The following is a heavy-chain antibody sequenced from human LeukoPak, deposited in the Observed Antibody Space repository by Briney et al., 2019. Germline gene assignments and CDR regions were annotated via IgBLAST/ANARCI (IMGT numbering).Heavy chain of an antibody. CDR3: ARDTPVNDGSGSYYTDQYYYYGMDV. J-gene: IGHJ6*02. D-gene: IGHD3-10*01. V-gene: IGHV1-18*01. Sequence: ASVKVSCKASGYTFTSYGISWVRQAPGQGLEWMGWVSAYNGNTNYAQKLQGRVTMTTDTSTSTAYMELRSLRSDDTAVYYCARDTPVNDGSGSYYTDQYYYYGMDVWGQGTTVTVSS. CDR1: GYTFTSYG. CDR2: VSAYNGNT.